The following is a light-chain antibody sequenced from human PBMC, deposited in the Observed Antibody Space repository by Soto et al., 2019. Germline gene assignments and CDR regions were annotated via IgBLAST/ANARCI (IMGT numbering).Light chain of an antibody. J-gene: IGKJ1*01. CDR2: AAS. Sequence: DIQMTQSPSTLSGSVGARVTITCRASQTISSWLAWYQQKPGKAPKLLIYAASTLQSGVPSRFSGNGSGTDLTITISSLQPEDGASYYCQQSYSSPPTFGQGTKVDIK. CDR1: QTISSW. CDR3: QQSYSSPPT. V-gene: IGKV1-39*01.